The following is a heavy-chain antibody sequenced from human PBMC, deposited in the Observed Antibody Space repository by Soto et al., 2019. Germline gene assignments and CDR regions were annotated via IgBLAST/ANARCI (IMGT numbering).Heavy chain of an antibody. CDR1: GGSFSGYY. CDR3: ARCLRYYDFWSGYHNMGDSFDI. CDR2: INHSGST. Sequence: QVQLQQWGAGLLKPSETLSLTCAVYGGSFSGYYWSWIRQPPGKGLEWIGEINHSGSTNYNPSLQSRVTISLDTSKNQFSLQLSSVTAADTAVYYCARCLRYYDFWSGYHNMGDSFDIWGPGTMVTVSS. J-gene: IGHJ3*02. V-gene: IGHV4-34*01. D-gene: IGHD3-3*01.